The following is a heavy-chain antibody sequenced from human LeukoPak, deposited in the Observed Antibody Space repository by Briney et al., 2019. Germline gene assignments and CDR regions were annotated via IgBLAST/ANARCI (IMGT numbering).Heavy chain of an antibody. D-gene: IGHD1-14*01. V-gene: IGHV4-59*01. J-gene: IGHJ3*02. Sequence: SETLSLTCTASGGSISSYYWSWIRQPPGKGLEWIGYIYYSGSTNYNPSLKSRVTISVDTSKNQFSLKLSSVTAADTAVYYCAREGNRYDAFDIWGHGTMVTVSS. CDR3: AREGNRYDAFDI. CDR1: GGSISSYY. CDR2: IYYSGST.